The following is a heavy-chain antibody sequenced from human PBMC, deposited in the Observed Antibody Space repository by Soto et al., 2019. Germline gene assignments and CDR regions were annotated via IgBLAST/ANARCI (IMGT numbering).Heavy chain of an antibody. V-gene: IGHV3-23*01. Sequence: GGSLRLSCAASGFTFSSYAMNWVRQAPGKGLDWVLVISVSGDSTYYADSVKGRFTISRDNSKNTLYLQMNSLRTEDTAVYYCARRGPGTYFDYWGQGTLVTVSS. CDR3: ARRGPGTYFDY. CDR2: ISVSGDST. D-gene: IGHD6-13*01. J-gene: IGHJ4*02. CDR1: GFTFSSYA.